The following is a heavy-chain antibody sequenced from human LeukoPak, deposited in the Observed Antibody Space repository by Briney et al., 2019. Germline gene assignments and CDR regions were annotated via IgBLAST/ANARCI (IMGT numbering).Heavy chain of an antibody. CDR2: IYYSGST. J-gene: IGHJ4*02. V-gene: IGHV4-59*01. CDR1: GGSISSYY. CDR3: ASSPSYGDYAY. Sequence: SETLSLTCTASGGSISSYYWSWIRQPPGKGLEWIGYIYYSGSTNYNPSLKSRVTISVDTSKNQFSLKLSSVTAADTAVYYCASSPSYGDYAYWGQGTLVTVSS. D-gene: IGHD4-17*01.